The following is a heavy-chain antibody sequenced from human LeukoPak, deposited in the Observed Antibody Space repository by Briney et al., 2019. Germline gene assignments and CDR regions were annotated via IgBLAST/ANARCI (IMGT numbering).Heavy chain of an antibody. D-gene: IGHD2-2*01. CDR1: GFTFSNYF. J-gene: IGHJ6*02. CDR3: AKDLHWYAMEG. Sequence: GRSLRLSCAASGFTFSNYFMNWVRQAPGKGPEWVSDINTSGGNPHYADSVKGRFTISRDNSKRTLYLQMTSLRAENTAVYYFAKDLHWYAMEGLGQGTTVTDSS. CDR2: INTSGGNP. V-gene: IGHV3-23*01.